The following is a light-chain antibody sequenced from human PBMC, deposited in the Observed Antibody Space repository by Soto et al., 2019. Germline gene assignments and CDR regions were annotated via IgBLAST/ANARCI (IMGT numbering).Light chain of an antibody. Sequence: EIVLTQSPGTLSLSPGERGTLSCRASQSVSSTYLAWYQQKPGQAPRLLIYGASSRATGIPDRFSGSGSGTDFTLTVSRLEPEDFAVYYCQHYGSSPLTFGPGPKVDIK. J-gene: IGKJ3*01. CDR1: QSVSSTY. V-gene: IGKV3-20*01. CDR2: GAS. CDR3: QHYGSSPLT.